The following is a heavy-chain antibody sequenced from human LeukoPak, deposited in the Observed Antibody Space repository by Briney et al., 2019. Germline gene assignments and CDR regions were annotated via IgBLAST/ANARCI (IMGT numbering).Heavy chain of an antibody. V-gene: IGHV1-2*02. J-gene: IGHJ6*03. Sequence: ASVTVSCKASGYTFTANYIHWVRQAPGQGIGWMGWINPNSGGTNYGQKFQARVTMTGDTSISTAYMELNSLRSDDTAVYYCARGAGFGGYSRYYMDVWGKGTTVTVSS. CDR2: INPNSGGT. CDR3: ARGAGFGGYSRYYMDV. CDR1: GYTFTANY. D-gene: IGHD3-16*01.